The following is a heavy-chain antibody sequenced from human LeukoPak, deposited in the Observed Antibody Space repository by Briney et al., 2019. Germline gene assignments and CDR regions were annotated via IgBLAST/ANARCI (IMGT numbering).Heavy chain of an antibody. CDR1: GGSISSGGYS. CDR3: ARGGANYYDSSGYYYFDC. V-gene: IGHV4-30-2*01. D-gene: IGHD3-22*01. Sequence: PSETLSLTCAVSGGSISSGGYSWSWIRQPPGKGLEWIGYIYHSGSTYYNPSLKSRVTISVDRSKNQFSLKLSSVTAADTAVYYCARGGANYYDSSGYYYFDCWGQGTLVTVSS. CDR2: IYHSGST. J-gene: IGHJ4*02.